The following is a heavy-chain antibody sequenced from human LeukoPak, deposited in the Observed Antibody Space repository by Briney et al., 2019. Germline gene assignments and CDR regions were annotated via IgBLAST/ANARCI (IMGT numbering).Heavy chain of an antibody. J-gene: IGHJ5*02. D-gene: IGHD3-10*01. CDR1: GGSISSSSYY. CDR3: ARMGGRITMVRGADP. Sequence: PSETLSLTCTVSGGSISSSSYYWGWIRQPPGKGLEWIGSIYYSGSTYYNPSLKSRVTISVDTSKNQFSLKLSSVTAADTAVYYCARMGGRITMVRGADPWGQGTLVTVSS. V-gene: IGHV4-39*01. CDR2: IYYSGST.